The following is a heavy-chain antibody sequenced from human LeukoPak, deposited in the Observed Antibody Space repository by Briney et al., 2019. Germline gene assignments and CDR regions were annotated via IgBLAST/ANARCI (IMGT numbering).Heavy chain of an antibody. V-gene: IGHV4-31*03. Sequence: SETLSLTCTVSGGSISSGGYYWSWIRQHPGKGLEWIGYIYYTGSTYYNPSLKSRITISVDTSKNQFSLKLSSVTAADTAVYYCARDVGGYNYGYSLDYWGQGTLVCVSS. D-gene: IGHD5-18*01. J-gene: IGHJ4*02. CDR2: IYYTGST. CDR3: ARDVGGYNYGYSLDY. CDR1: GGSISSGGYY.